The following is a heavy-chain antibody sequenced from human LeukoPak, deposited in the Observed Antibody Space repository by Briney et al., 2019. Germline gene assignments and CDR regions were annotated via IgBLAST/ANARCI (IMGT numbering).Heavy chain of an antibody. J-gene: IGHJ4*02. CDR3: ASIDPDY. V-gene: IGHV3-30-3*01. Sequence: PGRSLRLSSAASGFTFSSYAMHWVRQAPGKGLEWVAVISYDGSNKYYADSVKGRFTISRDNSKNTLYLQMNSLRAEDTAVYYCASIDPDYWGQGTLVTVSS. CDR1: GFTFSSYA. D-gene: IGHD3-16*02. CDR2: ISYDGSNK.